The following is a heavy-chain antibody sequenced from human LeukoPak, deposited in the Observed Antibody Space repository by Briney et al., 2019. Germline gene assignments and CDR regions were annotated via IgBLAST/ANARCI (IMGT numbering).Heavy chain of an antibody. Sequence: SETLSLTCTVSGGSISNYYWSWIRQPPGKGLEWNGYIYYSGSTNFNPSLKSRVTISVDTSKNQFSLKLSSVTAADTAVYYCARAEDSEYFQHWGQGTLVTVSS. CDR3: ARAEDSEYFQH. J-gene: IGHJ1*01. V-gene: IGHV4-59*01. CDR2: IYYSGST. CDR1: GGSISNYY. D-gene: IGHD3/OR15-3a*01.